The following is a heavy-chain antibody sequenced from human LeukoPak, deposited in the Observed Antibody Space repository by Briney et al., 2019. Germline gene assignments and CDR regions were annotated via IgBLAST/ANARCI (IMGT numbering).Heavy chain of an antibody. Sequence: ASVKVSCKASGYTFTGYYMHWVRQAPGRGLEWMGRINPDTGDTNYAQKFQGRVTMTRDTSISTAYMELTSLRSDDTAMYYCAKASRTIFGVVIVVGRPSDAFDVWGQGTMVTVSS. J-gene: IGHJ3*01. CDR1: GYTFTGYY. CDR3: AKASRTIFGVVIVVGRPSDAFDV. CDR2: INPDTGDT. D-gene: IGHD3-3*01. V-gene: IGHV1-2*06.